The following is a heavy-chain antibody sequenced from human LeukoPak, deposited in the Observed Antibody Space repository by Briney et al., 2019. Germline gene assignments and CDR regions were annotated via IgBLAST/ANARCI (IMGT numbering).Heavy chain of an antibody. J-gene: IGHJ4*02. D-gene: IGHD6-19*01. CDR2: INPNSGGT. V-gene: IGHV1-2*02. Sequence: GASVKVSCKASGYTFTGYYMHWVRQAPGQGLEWMGWINPNSGGTNYAQKFQGRVTMTRDTSISTAYMELSRLRSDDTAVYYCARAMYSSGWELSEDYWGQGTLVTVSS. CDR1: GYTFTGYY. CDR3: ARAMYSSGWELSEDY.